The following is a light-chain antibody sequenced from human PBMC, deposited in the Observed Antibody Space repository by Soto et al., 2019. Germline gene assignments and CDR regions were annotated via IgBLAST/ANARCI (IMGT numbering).Light chain of an antibody. V-gene: IGKV3-20*01. CDR1: QSVSSSY. CDR3: QQYSSLPLT. CDR2: GAS. Sequence: DIVLTQSPGTLSLSPGERATLSCRASQSVSSSYLAWYQQKPGQAPRLLIYGASSRATGIPDRFSGSESGTDFTLTINRLEPEDFAVYYCQQYSSLPLTFGQGTKVDIK. J-gene: IGKJ1*01.